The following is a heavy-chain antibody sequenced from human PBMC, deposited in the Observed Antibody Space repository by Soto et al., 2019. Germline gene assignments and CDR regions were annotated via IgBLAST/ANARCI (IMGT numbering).Heavy chain of an antibody. CDR3: ARGIAAAGINYYYYGMDV. CDR2: IIPIFGTA. Sequence: EASVKLSCKASGGTFSSYASSWVRQAPGQGLEWMGGIIPIFGTANYAQKFQGRVTITADESTSTAYMELSSLRSEDTAVYYCARGIAAAGINYYYYGMDVWGQGTTVTVSS. CDR1: GGTFSSYA. D-gene: IGHD6-13*01. J-gene: IGHJ6*02. V-gene: IGHV1-69*13.